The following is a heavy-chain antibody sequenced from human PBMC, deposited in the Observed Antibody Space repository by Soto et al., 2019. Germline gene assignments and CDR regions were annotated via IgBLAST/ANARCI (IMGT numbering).Heavy chain of an antibody. D-gene: IGHD4-4*01. V-gene: IGHV3-73*01. CDR2: IRSKANNYAT. CDR1: GFTFNASG. CDR3: TRQYVDDYNSFDS. Sequence: EVQLVESGGGLVQPGGSLKLSCAASGFTFNASGMHWVRQASGKGLEWVGRIRSKANNYATAYAASVKGRFTVSRDDSKNTAYLQMDSLETEDTAVYYCTRQYVDDYNSFDSWGQGTLVTVSS. J-gene: IGHJ4*02.